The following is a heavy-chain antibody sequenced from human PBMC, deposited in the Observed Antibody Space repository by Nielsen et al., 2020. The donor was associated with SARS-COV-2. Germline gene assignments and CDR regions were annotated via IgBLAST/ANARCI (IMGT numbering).Heavy chain of an antibody. J-gene: IGHJ3*02. CDR1: GFTFSSYG. D-gene: IGHD3-16*01. V-gene: IGHV3-30*18. CDR2: ISYDGSNK. Sequence: GESLKISCAASGFTFSSYGMHWVRQAPGKGLEWVAVISYDGSNKYYADSVKGRFTISRDNSKNTLYLQMNSLRAEDTAVYYCAKRATSTFGDAFEIWGQGTMVTVSS. CDR3: AKRATSTFGDAFEI.